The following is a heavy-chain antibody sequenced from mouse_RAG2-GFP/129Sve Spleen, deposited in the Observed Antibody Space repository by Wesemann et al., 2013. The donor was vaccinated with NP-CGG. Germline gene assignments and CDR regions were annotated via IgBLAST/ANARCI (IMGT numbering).Heavy chain of an antibody. D-gene: IGHD2-14*01. CDR2: INPDSSTI. V-gene: IGHV4-1*02. CDR3: ARGGNYRYDVDYFDY. J-gene: IGHJ2*01. CDR1: GFDFSRYW. Sequence: EVKLLESGGGLVQPGGSLKLSCAASGFDFSRYWMSWVRQAPGKGLEWIGEINPDSSTINYTPSLKDKFIISRDNAKNTLYLQMSKVRSEDTALYYCARGGNYRYDVDYFDYWGAKGHHSHSLL.